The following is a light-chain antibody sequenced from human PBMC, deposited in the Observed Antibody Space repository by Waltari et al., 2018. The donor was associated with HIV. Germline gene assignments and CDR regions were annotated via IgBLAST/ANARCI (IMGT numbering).Light chain of an antibody. CDR3: QQSYYSPT. CDR2: TAT. J-gene: IGKJ3*01. V-gene: IGKV1-39*01. Sequence: DVQVTQSPASLSASIGDRVNLSCRTSQNVKNYLNWYQQKPGQAPRIVIHTATTLYTGVPSRFSGTGSGTDFTLSITDLQPEDFALYFCQQSYYSPTFGPGTAVDTK. CDR1: QNVKNY.